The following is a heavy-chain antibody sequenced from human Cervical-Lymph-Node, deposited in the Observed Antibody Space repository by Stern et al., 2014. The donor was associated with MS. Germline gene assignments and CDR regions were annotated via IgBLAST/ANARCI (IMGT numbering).Heavy chain of an antibody. J-gene: IGHJ4*02. V-gene: IGHV3-30-3*01. CDR1: GFTFSTYT. Sequence: QLVQSGGGVVQPGRSLRLSCAASGFTFSTYTMHWVRQAPGKGLEWVAVISSDGNSKFYADSVKGRFTISRDNSKNTLFLQMNSLRTEDTAVYYCARDGRSVWGQGTLVTVSS. CDR2: ISSDGNSK. CDR3: ARDGRSV.